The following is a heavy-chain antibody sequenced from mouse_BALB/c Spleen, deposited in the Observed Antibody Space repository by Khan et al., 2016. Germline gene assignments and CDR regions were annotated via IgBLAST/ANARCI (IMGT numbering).Heavy chain of an antibody. J-gene: IGHJ2*01. CDR3: GRLYYYGVVDY. D-gene: IGHD1-1*01. CDR2: INPDSRTI. Sequence: EVKLLESGGGLVQPGGSLKLSCAASGFDFSRYWMSWVRQAPGKGLEWIGEINPDSRTINYKPSLKDKFIISRDNAKKTLYLQMSKVRSEDTALYDCGRLYYYGVVDYWGQGTTLTVSS. V-gene: IGHV4-1*02. CDR1: GFDFSRYW.